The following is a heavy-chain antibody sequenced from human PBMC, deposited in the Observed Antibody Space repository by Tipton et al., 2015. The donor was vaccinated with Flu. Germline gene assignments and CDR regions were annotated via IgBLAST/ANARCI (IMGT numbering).Heavy chain of an antibody. CDR2: IHTSGTT. D-gene: IGHD1-26*01. CDR1: GDSITSGNYF. Sequence: TLSLTCTVSGDSITSGNYFWNWLRQPAGEGLEWIGRIHTSGTTYYKPSLKSRVAISVDTSKNQFSLTLRSVTAADTAVYFCVSRVEGAAIEYFQNWGQGALITVS. V-gene: IGHV4-61*02. J-gene: IGHJ1*01. CDR3: VSRVEGAAIEYFQN.